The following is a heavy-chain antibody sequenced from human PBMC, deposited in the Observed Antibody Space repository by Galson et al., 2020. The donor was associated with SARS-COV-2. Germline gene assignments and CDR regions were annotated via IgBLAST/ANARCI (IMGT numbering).Heavy chain of an antibody. J-gene: IGHJ4*02. D-gene: IGHD6-13*01. CDR1: GFTFSSYG. CDR3: ARDFDSSSWDVGYVDY. V-gene: IGHV3-33*01. CDR2: IWYDGSNK. Sequence: PGGSLRLSCAASGFTFSSYGMHWVRQAPGKGLEWVAVIWYDGSNKYYADSVKGRFTISRDNSKNTLYLQMNSLRAEDTAVYYCARDFDSSSWDVGYVDYWGQGTLVTVSS.